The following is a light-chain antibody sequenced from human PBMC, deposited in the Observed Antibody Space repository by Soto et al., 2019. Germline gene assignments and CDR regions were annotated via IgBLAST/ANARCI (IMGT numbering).Light chain of an antibody. Sequence: QSVLTQPHSVSAAPGQRVTICCTGSSSNIGANYDVHWYQHRPGTAPKPLIFVTTNQPSALPDRISGSKSGTSPPLAITGLQAEDEGDYCCQSYDSTLSARYVCGTGTKVTVL. V-gene: IGLV1-40*01. CDR1: SSNIGANYD. CDR2: VTT. CDR3: QSYDSTLSARYV. J-gene: IGLJ1*01.